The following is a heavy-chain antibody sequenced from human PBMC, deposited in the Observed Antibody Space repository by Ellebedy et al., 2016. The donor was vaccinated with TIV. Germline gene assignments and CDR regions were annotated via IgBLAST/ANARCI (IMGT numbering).Heavy chain of an antibody. CDR3: ARDLERLRGVTYYMDV. V-gene: IGHV3-30*03. J-gene: IGHJ6*03. Sequence: PGGSLRLSCAASGFIFSDYGMHWVRQAPGKGLEWVAVISYDGSSTYYADSVKGRFTISRDNSKNTLYLQMNSLRAEDTAVYYCARDLERLRGVTYYMDVWGKGTTVTVSS. D-gene: IGHD5-12*01. CDR1: GFIFSDYG. CDR2: ISYDGSST.